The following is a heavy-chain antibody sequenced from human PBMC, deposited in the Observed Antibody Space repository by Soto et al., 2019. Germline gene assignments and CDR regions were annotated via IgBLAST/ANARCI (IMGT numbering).Heavy chain of an antibody. Sequence: GGSLRLSCAASGFTFDDYTMHWVRQAPGKGLEWVSLISWDGGSTYYADSVKGRFTISRDNSKNSLYLQMNSLRTEDTALYYCAKGGAMDYYYYGMDVWGQGTTVTVSS. D-gene: IGHD2-2*01. CDR3: AKGGAMDYYYYGMDV. J-gene: IGHJ6*02. V-gene: IGHV3-43*01. CDR2: ISWDGGST. CDR1: GFTFDDYT.